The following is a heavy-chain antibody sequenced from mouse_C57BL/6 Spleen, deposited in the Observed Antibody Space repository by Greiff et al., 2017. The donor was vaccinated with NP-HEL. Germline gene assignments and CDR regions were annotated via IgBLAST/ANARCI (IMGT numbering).Heavy chain of an antibody. D-gene: IGHD1-1*01. V-gene: IGHV1-81*01. J-gene: IGHJ1*03. Sequence: QVQLQQSGAELARPGASVKLSCKASGYTFTSYGISWVKQRTGQGLEWIGEIYPRSGNTYYNEKFKGKATLTADKSSSTAYMELRSLTSEDSAVYFCARRALITTVVAPYWYFDVWGTGTTVTVSS. CDR3: ARRALITTVVAPYWYFDV. CDR1: GYTFTSYG. CDR2: IYPRSGNT.